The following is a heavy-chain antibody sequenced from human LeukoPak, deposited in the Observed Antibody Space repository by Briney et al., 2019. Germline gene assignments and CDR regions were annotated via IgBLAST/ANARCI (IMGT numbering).Heavy chain of an antibody. CDR3: ARHDYGDYYFDY. CDR1: GYTFTSYG. Sequence: ASVKVSCKASGYTFTSYGISWVRQPPGQGLEWMGWISAYNGNTNYAQKLQDRVTMTTDTSTSTAYMELRSLRSDDTAVYYCARHDYGDYYFDYWGQGTLVTVSS. J-gene: IGHJ4*02. V-gene: IGHV1-18*01. D-gene: IGHD4-17*01. CDR2: ISAYNGNT.